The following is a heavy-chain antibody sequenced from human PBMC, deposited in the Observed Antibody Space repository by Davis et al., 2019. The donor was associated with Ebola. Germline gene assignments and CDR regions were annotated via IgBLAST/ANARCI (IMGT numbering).Heavy chain of an antibody. V-gene: IGHV4-39*01. J-gene: IGHJ6*02. CDR1: GGSISSSSYY. D-gene: IGHD3-3*01. CDR2: IYYSGST. Sequence: SETLSLTCTVSGGSISSSSYYWGWIRQPPGKGLEWIGSIYYSGSTYYNPSLKSRVTISVDTSKNQFSLKLSSVTAADTAVYYCARQMRDFWSGYPRYYGMDVWGQGTTVTVSS. CDR3: ARQMRDFWSGYPRYYGMDV.